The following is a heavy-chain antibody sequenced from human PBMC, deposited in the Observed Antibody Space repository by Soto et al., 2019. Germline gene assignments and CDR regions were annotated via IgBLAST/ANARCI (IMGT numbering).Heavy chain of an antibody. CDR2: TLHDESIS. D-gene: IGHD2-2*01. CDR1: GFILSSYA. J-gene: IGHJ4*02. Sequence: GGSLRLSCASSGFILSSYAMHWVRQAPGKGLEWVTLTLHDESISYYADSVKGRFTISRDNSKNTLYLQMNSLRAEDTAVYYCASRSPALDYWGQGTLVTVSS. V-gene: IGHV3-30*03. CDR3: ASRSPALDY.